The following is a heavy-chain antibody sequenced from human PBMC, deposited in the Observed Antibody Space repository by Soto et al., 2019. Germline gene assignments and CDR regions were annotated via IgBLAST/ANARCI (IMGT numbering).Heavy chain of an antibody. D-gene: IGHD2-2*01. J-gene: IGHJ5*02. CDR1: GYTFKTFG. CDR3: ARGGLSRGNWFDP. V-gene: IGHV1-18*04. CDR2: INSGNGNT. Sequence: QVQLVQSGPEVKKAGASVKGSCKTSGYTFKTFGIAWVRQAPGQGREWMGWINSGNGNTNLGQKFQGRVSMTIETSTTTAKRELKSLKSDATAVYYCARGGLSRGNWFDPWGQGTLVTVSS.